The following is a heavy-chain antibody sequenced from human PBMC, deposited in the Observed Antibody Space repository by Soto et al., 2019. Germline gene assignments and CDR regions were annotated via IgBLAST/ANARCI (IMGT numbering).Heavy chain of an antibody. V-gene: IGHV1-69*12. D-gene: IGHD3-16*01. CDR3: AQCLLGVNYYYGMDV. J-gene: IGHJ6*02. CDR2: IIPIFATA. CDR1: RGSFSSYA. Sequence: QVQLVQSGAEVKKPGSSVKVSCKASRGSFSSYASNWVRQAPGQGLEWMGGIIPIFATADYAQKFQGRVTITADESTSTAYMELSSLRSEDTAVYYCAQCLLGVNYYYGMDVWGQGTTVTVSS.